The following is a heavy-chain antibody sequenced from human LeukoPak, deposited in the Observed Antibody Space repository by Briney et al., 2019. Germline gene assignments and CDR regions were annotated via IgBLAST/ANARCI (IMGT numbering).Heavy chain of an antibody. CDR1: GGSISSGGYY. D-gene: IGHD4-17*01. CDR3: TTVPRHYYYYGMDV. CDR2: IYYSGST. J-gene: IGHJ6*02. V-gene: IGHV4-31*03. Sequence: PSETLSRTCTVSGGSISSGGYYWSWVRQHRGKGLEWIGYIYYSGSTYYNPSLKRRVTISVDTSKNQFSLKLSSVTAADTAVYYCTTVPRHYYYYGMDVWGQGTTVTVSS.